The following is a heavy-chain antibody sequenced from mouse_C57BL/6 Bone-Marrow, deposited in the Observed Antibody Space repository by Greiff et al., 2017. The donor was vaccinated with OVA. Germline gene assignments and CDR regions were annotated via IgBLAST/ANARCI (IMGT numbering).Heavy chain of an antibody. CDR2: ISDGGSYT. V-gene: IGHV5-4*01. CDR1: GFTFSSYA. Sequence: EVQLVESGGGLVKPGGSLKLSCAASGFTFSSYAMSWVRQTPEKRLEWVATISDGGSYTYYPDNVKGRFTISRDNAKNNLYLQMSHLKSEDTAMYYCARDGYSEGFAYWGQGTLVTVSA. CDR3: ARDGYSEGFAY. J-gene: IGHJ3*01.